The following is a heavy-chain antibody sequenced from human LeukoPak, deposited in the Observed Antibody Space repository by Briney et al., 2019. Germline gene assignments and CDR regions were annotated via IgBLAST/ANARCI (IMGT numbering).Heavy chain of an antibody. V-gene: IGHV1-2*02. Sequence: ASVKVSCKASGYTFTGYYMHWVRQAPGQGLEWMGWINPNSGGTNYAQKLQGRVTMTRDTSSSTAYMELSRLRSDDTAVYYCARDWGKKYDFWQHSIQGWFDPWGEGTLVTVSS. CDR2: INPNSGGT. CDR3: ARDWGKKYDFWQHSIQGWFDP. J-gene: IGHJ5*02. D-gene: IGHD3-3*01. CDR1: GYTFTGYY.